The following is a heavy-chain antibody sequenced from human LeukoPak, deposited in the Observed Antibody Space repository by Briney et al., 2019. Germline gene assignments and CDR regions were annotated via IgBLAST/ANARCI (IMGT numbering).Heavy chain of an antibody. J-gene: IGHJ3*02. CDR2: INSDGTST. Sequence: GGSLRLSCAASGFTFSSYWMYWVLQAPGKGLVWVSRINSDGTSTTYAESVKGRFTISRDNAKNTLYLQMNSLRAEDTAMYYCARVTSSRGAIDIWGQGTMVTISS. CDR1: GFTFSSYW. V-gene: IGHV3-74*03. CDR3: ARVTSSRGAIDI. D-gene: IGHD6-13*01.